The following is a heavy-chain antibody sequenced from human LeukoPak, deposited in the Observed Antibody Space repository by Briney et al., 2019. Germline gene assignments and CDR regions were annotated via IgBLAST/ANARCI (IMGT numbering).Heavy chain of an antibody. Sequence: GGSLRLSCAASGFTFSRYDMHWVRQVTGKYLEWVSAIGTTGDTYYPGSVKGRFTISRENAKNSLYLQMNSLRAGDTAVYYCARVVAAARGVNYFDYWGQGTLVTVSS. CDR1: GFTFSRYD. CDR3: ARVVAAARGVNYFDY. J-gene: IGHJ4*02. CDR2: IGTTGDT. D-gene: IGHD3-10*01. V-gene: IGHV3-13*01.